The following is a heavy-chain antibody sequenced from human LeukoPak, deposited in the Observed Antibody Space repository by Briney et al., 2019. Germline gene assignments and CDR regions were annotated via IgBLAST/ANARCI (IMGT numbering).Heavy chain of an antibody. V-gene: IGHV3-30*18. CDR1: GFTFSSYW. J-gene: IGHJ4*02. D-gene: IGHD3-3*01. CDR2: ISYDGSNK. CDR3: AKSSIEYDFWSGLDY. Sequence: GGSLRLSCAASGFTFSSYWMSWVRQAPGKGLEWVAVISYDGSNKYYADSVKGRFTISRDNSKNTLYLQMNSLRAEDTAVYYCAKSSIEYDFWSGLDYWGQGTLVTVSS.